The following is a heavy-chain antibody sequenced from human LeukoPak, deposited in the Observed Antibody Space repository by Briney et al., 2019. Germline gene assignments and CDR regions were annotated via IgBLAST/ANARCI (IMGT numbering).Heavy chain of an antibody. Sequence: SETLSLTCTVSGGSMSSYYWSWIRQPPGKGLEWIGYAYYSGNTNCNPSLKSRVTTSVDTSKNQFSLKVSSVTAADTAVYYCARVFHDSSGYPFDYWGQGTLVTVSS. D-gene: IGHD3-22*01. CDR2: AYYSGNT. CDR3: ARVFHDSSGYPFDY. V-gene: IGHV4-59*01. J-gene: IGHJ4*02. CDR1: GGSMSSYY.